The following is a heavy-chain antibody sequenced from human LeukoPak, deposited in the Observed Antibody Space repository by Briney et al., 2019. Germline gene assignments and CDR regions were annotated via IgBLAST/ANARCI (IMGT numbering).Heavy chain of an antibody. D-gene: IGHD3-16*02. Sequence: GGSLRLSCAASGFTFSSYGMHWVRQAPGKGLEGVAVISYDGSNKYYAGSVKGRFTISRDNSKNTLYLQMNSLRAEDTAVYYCAKVMITFGGVIANPFYYWGQGTLVTVSS. V-gene: IGHV3-30*18. CDR2: ISYDGSNK. CDR1: GFTFSSYG. J-gene: IGHJ4*02. CDR3: AKVMITFGGVIANPFYY.